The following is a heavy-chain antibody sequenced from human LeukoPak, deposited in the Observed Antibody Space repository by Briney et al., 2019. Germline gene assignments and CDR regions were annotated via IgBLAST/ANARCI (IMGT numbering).Heavy chain of an antibody. CDR3: ARHRAPKWEPVSDAFDI. D-gene: IGHD1-26*01. V-gene: IGHV4-34*01. CDR1: AGSFSGYY. CDR2: INHSGST. Sequence: SGTLSLPCAVCAGSFSGYYWSWIRQPLGKGLEWIGEINHSGSTNYNPSLKSRVTISVDTSKNQFSLKLSSVTAADTAVYYCARHRAPKWEPVSDAFDIWGQGTMVTVSS. J-gene: IGHJ3*02.